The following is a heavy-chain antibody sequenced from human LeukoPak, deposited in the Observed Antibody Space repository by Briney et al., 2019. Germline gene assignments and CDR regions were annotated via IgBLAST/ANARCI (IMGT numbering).Heavy chain of an antibody. CDR3: ARQEIGIAAHHLDY. CDR1: GGSISSYY. Sequence: SETLSLTCTVSGGSISSYYWSWIRQPPGKGLEWIGYIYYSGSTNYNPSLKSRVTISVDTSKNQFSLKLSSVTAADTAVYYCARQEIGIAAHHLDYWGQGTLVTVSS. D-gene: IGHD6-6*01. V-gene: IGHV4-59*08. J-gene: IGHJ4*02. CDR2: IYYSGST.